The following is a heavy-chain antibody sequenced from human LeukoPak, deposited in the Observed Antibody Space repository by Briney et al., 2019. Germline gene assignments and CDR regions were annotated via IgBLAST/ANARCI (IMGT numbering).Heavy chain of an antibody. Sequence: ASVKVSCKASGYTFTSYYMHWVRQAPGQGLEWMGIINPSGGSTSYAQKFQGRVTMTRDTSTSTVYMELSSLRSEDTAGYYCARVYYDSSGYYAFDYWGQGTLVTVSS. D-gene: IGHD3-22*01. V-gene: IGHV1-46*01. CDR1: GYTFTSYY. CDR2: INPSGGST. J-gene: IGHJ4*02. CDR3: ARVYYDSSGYYAFDY.